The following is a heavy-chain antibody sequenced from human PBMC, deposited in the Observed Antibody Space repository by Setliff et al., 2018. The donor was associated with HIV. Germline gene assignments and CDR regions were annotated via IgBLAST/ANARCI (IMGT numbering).Heavy chain of an antibody. V-gene: IGHV4-59*01. Sequence: NPSETLSLTCTVSRGSISRYYWSWIRQPPGKGLEWIGYIYYTGTTKYNPSLKSRVTMSVDTSKNQLSLKLSSLTAADTAVYYCARDRPPSTVDMLGALDRWGQGTMVTVSS. CDR3: ARDRPPSTVDMLGALDR. CDR2: IYYTGTT. CDR1: RGSISRYY. D-gene: IGHD4-17*01. J-gene: IGHJ3*02.